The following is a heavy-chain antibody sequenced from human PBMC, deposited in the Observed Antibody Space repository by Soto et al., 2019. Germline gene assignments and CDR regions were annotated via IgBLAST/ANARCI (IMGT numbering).Heavy chain of an antibody. CDR3: AGQGRNTRIVVVPAAYYYGMDV. CDR1: GGSISSGGYC. D-gene: IGHD2-2*01. CDR2: IYYSGST. Sequence: SETLSLTCTVSGGSISSGGYCWSWIRQHPGKGLEWIGYIYYSGSTYYNPSLKSRVTISVDTSKNQFSLKLSSVTAADTAVYYCAGQGRNTRIVVVPAAYYYGMDVWGQGTTVPVSS. J-gene: IGHJ6*02. V-gene: IGHV4-31*03.